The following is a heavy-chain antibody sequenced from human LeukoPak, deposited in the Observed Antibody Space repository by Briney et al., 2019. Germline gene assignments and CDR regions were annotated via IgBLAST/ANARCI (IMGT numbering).Heavy chain of an antibody. J-gene: IGHJ4*02. D-gene: IGHD3-3*01. CDR2: ISDSGDNT. CDR1: GFTFRGSA. CDR3: AKANSITIFGVVSPVDY. V-gene: IGHV3-23*01. Sequence: GGSLRLSCAGSGFTFRGSAMHWVRRAPGKGLEWVSTISDSGDNTYYADSVKGRFTISRDNSKNTLYLQMNSLRAEDTAVYYCAKANSITIFGVVSPVDYWGQGTLVTVSS.